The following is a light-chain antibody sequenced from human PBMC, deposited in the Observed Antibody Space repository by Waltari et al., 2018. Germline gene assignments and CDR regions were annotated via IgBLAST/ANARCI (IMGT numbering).Light chain of an antibody. CDR3: AAWDDGWSGPWV. J-gene: IGLJ3*02. CDR1: KSNIGNNS. CDR2: KNS. V-gene: IGLV1-47*01. Sequence: QSVLTQPPSTSATPGQRVTISCSGSKSNIGNNSVYWYQQVPGMAPKIITYKNSQRPSGVPARFPGSKSGTSASLAISGLRSEDEATYHCAAWDDGWSGPWVFGGGTRVTVL.